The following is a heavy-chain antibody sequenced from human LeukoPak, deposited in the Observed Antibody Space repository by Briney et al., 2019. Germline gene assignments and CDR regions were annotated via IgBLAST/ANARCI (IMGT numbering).Heavy chain of an antibody. CDR1: GYTFTGYY. D-gene: IGHD3-10*01. CDR3: ATIVYGSGIYDAFDI. Sequence: GASVKVSCKASGYTFTGYYMHWVRQAPGQGLEWMGIIYPGDSDTRYSPSFQGQVTISADKSISTAYLQWSSLKASDTAMYYCATIVYGSGIYDAFDIWGQGTMVTVSS. J-gene: IGHJ3*02. CDR2: IYPGDSDT. V-gene: IGHV5-51*01.